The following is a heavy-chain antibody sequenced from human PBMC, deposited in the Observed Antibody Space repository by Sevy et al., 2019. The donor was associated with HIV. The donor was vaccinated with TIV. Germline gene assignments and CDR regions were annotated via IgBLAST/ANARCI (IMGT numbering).Heavy chain of an antibody. D-gene: IGHD3-10*01. V-gene: IGHV5-51*01. CDR2: IYPGDSDT. Sequence: GESLKISCKGSGYNFTSYWIAWVRQMPGKGLEWMGIIYPGDSDTRYSPSFQGQVPISADKSISTAYLQWNSLKVSDTAMYYCARQLSGFGEWGDVWGQGTTVTVSS. J-gene: IGHJ6*02. CDR3: ARQLSGFGEWGDV. CDR1: GYNFTSYW.